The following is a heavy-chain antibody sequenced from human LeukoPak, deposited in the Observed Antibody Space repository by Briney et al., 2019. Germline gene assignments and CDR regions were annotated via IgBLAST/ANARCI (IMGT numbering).Heavy chain of an antibody. V-gene: IGHV3-66*02. CDR1: GFTVSSNY. CDR3: ARDSPGYSSGW. CDR2: IYSGGST. Sequence: GGSLRLSCAASGFTVSSNYMSWVRQAPGKGLEWVSVIYSGGSTYYADSVKGRFTISRDNSKNTLYLQMNSPRAGDTAVYYCARDSPGYSSGWWGQGTLVTVSS. D-gene: IGHD6-19*01. J-gene: IGHJ4*02.